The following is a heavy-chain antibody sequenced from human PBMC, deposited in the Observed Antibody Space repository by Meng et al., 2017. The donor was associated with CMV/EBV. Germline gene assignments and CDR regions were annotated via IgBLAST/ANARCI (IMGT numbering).Heavy chain of an antibody. CDR3: ARDGPGGGNYFLY. J-gene: IGHJ4*02. V-gene: IGHV1-69*05. Sequence: SVKVSCKISGGTFNTYAITWVRQAPGQGFELIGLTIPLLDSPTYAQKFRGRVSITTDESTSTVAMELTSLTSEDTAVYYCARDGPGGGNYFLYWGQGTLVTVSS. D-gene: IGHD1-26*01. CDR1: GGTFNTYA. CDR2: TIPLLDSP.